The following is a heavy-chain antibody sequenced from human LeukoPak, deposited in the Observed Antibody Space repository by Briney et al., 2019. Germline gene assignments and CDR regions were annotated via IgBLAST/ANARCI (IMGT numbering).Heavy chain of an antibody. D-gene: IGHD3-3*01. V-gene: IGHV4-61*02. CDR2: IYTSGST. J-gene: IGHJ4*02. CDR1: GGSISSGSYY. CDR3: ARANKYDFWSGYYDY. Sequence: PSETLSLTCTVSGGSISSGSYYWSWIRQPAGKGLEWIGRIYTSGSTNYNPSLKSRVTISVDTSKNQFSLKLSSVTAADTAVYYCARANKYDFWSGYYDYWGQGTLVTVSS.